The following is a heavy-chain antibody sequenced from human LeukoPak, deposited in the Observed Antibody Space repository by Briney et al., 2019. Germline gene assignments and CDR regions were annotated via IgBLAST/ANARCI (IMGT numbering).Heavy chain of an antibody. J-gene: IGHJ6*03. CDR1: GGSISSYY. Sequence: SETLSLTCTVSGGSISSYYWSWIRQPPGKGLEWIGYIYYSGSTNYNPSLKSRVTISVDTSKNQFSLKLSSVTAADTAVYYCARVLATLYYMDVWGKGTTVTVSS. D-gene: IGHD3-3*02. CDR3: ARVLATLYYMDV. V-gene: IGHV4-59*01. CDR2: IYYSGST.